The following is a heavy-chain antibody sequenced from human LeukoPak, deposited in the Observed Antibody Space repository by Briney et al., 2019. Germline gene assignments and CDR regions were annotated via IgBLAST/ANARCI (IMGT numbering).Heavy chain of an antibody. Sequence: SETLSLTCAVSGGSISSGNWWSWVRQPPGKGLEWIGEIYHSGSTNYDPSLKSRVTISVDKSKNQFSLKLSSVTAADTAVYYCARKISAAGSRWFDPWGQGTLVTVSS. CDR3: ARKISAAGSRWFDP. D-gene: IGHD6-13*01. J-gene: IGHJ5*02. CDR2: IYHSGST. CDR1: GGSISSGNW. V-gene: IGHV4-4*02.